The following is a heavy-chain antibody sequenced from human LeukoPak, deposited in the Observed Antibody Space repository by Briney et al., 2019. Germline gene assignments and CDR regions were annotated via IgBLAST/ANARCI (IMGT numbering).Heavy chain of an antibody. Sequence: PSETLSLTCTVSGGSISSHYWSWIRQPPGKGLEWIGYIYYSGSTNYNPSLESRVTISVDTSKNQFSLKLSSVTAADTAVYYCARVDDIWGQGTMVTVSS. J-gene: IGHJ3*02. CDR1: GGSISSHY. V-gene: IGHV4-59*11. CDR3: ARVDDI. CDR2: IYYSGST.